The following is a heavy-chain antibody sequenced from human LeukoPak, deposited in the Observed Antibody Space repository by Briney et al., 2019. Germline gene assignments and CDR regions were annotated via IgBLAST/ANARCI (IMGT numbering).Heavy chain of an antibody. Sequence: GGSLRLSCAASGFTFSSYSMNWVRQAPGKGLEWVSSISSSSSYIYYADSVKGRYTISRDNAKNTLYLQMNSLRAEDTAVYYCAKEGGSGWKYNWFDPWGQGTLVTVSS. V-gene: IGHV3-21*04. J-gene: IGHJ5*02. CDR2: ISSSSSYI. CDR1: GFTFSSYS. CDR3: AKEGGSGWKYNWFDP. D-gene: IGHD6-19*01.